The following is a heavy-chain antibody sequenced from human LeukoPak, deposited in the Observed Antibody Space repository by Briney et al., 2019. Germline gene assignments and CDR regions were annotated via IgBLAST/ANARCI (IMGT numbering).Heavy chain of an antibody. CDR3: VSGSGWIFDY. CDR1: GLRFSSYW. Sequence: GVSLTLSCAASGLRFSSYWMDWVRQAPGKGLEWVAHIKEDGSGEYYVDSVKGRFTISIDNAKKSMYLQMNSLRAEDTAIYYCVSGSGWIFDYWGQGTLVTVSS. J-gene: IGHJ4*02. V-gene: IGHV3-7*03. D-gene: IGHD6-19*01. CDR2: IKEDGSGE.